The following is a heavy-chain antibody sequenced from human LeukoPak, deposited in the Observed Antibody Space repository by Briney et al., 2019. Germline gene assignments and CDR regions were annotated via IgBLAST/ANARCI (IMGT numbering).Heavy chain of an antibody. CDR1: GFTFSSYS. J-gene: IGHJ4*02. Sequence: GGSLRLSCAASGFTFSSYSMNWVRQAPGKGLEWVSSISSSSGYIYYADSVKGRFTISRDNAKNSLYLQMNSLRAEDTAVYYCARAGGDYFDYWGQGTLVTVSS. CDR3: ARAGGDYFDY. CDR2: ISSSSGYI. V-gene: IGHV3-21*01. D-gene: IGHD1-14*01.